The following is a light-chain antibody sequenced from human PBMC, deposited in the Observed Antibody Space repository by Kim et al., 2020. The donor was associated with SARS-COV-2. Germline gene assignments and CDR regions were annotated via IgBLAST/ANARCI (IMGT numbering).Light chain of an antibody. CDR2: PVS. Sequence: ASVGNILSICCPARQSVTNYPNWYQPKPSKPPKVLIYPVSSFQSGVPSRFSGSGSETDFSLTISSLQPEDFASYFSQQSYSAPLTFGGGTKVDIK. V-gene: IGKV1-39*01. CDR3: QQSYSAPLT. J-gene: IGKJ4*01. CDR1: QSVTNY.